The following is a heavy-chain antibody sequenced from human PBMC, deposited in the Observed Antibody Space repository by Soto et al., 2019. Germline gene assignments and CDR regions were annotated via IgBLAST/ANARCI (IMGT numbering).Heavy chain of an antibody. CDR2: ISYDGSNK. J-gene: IGHJ6*02. D-gene: IGHD2-2*01. CDR3: AKSIVVVPAAMGTYYYYYGMDV. CDR1: GFTFSSYG. V-gene: IGHV3-30*18. Sequence: QVQLVESGGGVVQPGRSLRLSCAASGFTFSSYGMHWVRQAPGKGLEWVAVISYDGSNKYYADSVRARFTISRDNSKNTLYLQMNSLRAEDTAVYYCAKSIVVVPAAMGTYYYYYGMDVWGQGTTVTVSS.